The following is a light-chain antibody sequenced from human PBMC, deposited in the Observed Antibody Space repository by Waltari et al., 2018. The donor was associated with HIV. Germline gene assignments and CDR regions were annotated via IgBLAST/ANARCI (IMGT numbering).Light chain of an antibody. Sequence: ETVMTQSPGTLSASPGETVTLSCTASQSIDDNLAWYQQKPGESPRLLIYAASTGATSVPGRFSGSGSGTQFTLTISNLQSEDAAVDYCQQYKNWPPLTFGQGTKVEIK. CDR2: AAS. CDR3: QQYKNWPPLT. J-gene: IGKJ1*01. CDR1: QSIDDN. V-gene: IGKV3-15*01.